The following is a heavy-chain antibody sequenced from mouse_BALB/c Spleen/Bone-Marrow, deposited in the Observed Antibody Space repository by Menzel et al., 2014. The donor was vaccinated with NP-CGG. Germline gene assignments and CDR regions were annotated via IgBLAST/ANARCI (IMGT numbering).Heavy chain of an antibody. Sequence: VKLVESGPGLLAPSQILSITCTVSGFSLTSYGVHWVRQPPGKGLEWLGVIWAGGSTNYNSALMSRLSISKDNSKSQVFLKMNGLQTDDTAMYYCASMITTAWFAYWGQGTLVTVSA. V-gene: IGHV2-9*02. D-gene: IGHD2-4*01. CDR2: IWAGGST. J-gene: IGHJ3*01. CDR1: GFSLTSYG. CDR3: ASMITTAWFAY.